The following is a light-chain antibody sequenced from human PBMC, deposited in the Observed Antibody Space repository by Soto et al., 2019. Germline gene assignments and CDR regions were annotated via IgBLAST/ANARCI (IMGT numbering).Light chain of an antibody. V-gene: IGKV2D-29*01. Sequence: DIVMTQTPVSLSVIPGQPASISCKSRQSLLHTDGKTYLYWYLQRPGQPPQLLIYEVSNRFSGVTDRFSGSGSRTDFTQKISRVEAEDVGVYYCMQSLQLPFTCGPGTKVDIK. J-gene: IGKJ3*01. CDR2: EVS. CDR3: MQSLQLPFT. CDR1: QSLLHTDGKTY.